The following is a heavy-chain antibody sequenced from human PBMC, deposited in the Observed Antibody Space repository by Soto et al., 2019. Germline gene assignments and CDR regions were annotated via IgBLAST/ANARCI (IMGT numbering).Heavy chain of an antibody. D-gene: IGHD3-10*01. V-gene: IGHV3-7*03. J-gene: IGHJ4*02. CDR2: IKQDGSEK. Sequence: EVQLVESGGGLVQPGGSLRLSCAASGFTFSSYWMSWVRQAPGKGLEWVANIKQDGSEKYYVDSVKGRFTISRDNAKNSLYLQMNSLRAEATAVYYYARDVTMVRGVIDYWGQGTLVTVSS. CDR1: GFTFSSYW. CDR3: ARDVTMVRGVIDY.